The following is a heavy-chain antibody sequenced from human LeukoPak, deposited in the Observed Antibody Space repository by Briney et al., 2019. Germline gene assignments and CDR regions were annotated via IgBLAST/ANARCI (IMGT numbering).Heavy chain of an antibody. CDR2: INPNSGGT. J-gene: IGHJ4*02. Sequence: ASVKVSCKDSGYTFTGYYMHWVRQAPGQGLEWMGWINPNSGGTNYAQKFQGRVTMTRDTSISTAYMELSRLRSDDTAVYYCARDLYDSSGYYYVNYWGQGTLVTVSS. CDR1: GYTFTGYY. D-gene: IGHD3-22*01. V-gene: IGHV1-2*02. CDR3: ARDLYDSSGYYYVNY.